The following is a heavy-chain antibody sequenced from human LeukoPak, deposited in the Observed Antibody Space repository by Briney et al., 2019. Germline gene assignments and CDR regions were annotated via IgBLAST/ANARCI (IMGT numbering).Heavy chain of an antibody. V-gene: IGHV4-34*01. Sequence: SETLSLTCAVYGGSFSGYYWSWIRQPPGKGLEWIGEINHSGSTNYNPSLKGRVTISVDTSKNQFSLKLSSVTAADTAVYYCARGRRQQLVRKEYYFDYWGQGTLVTVSS. CDR3: ARGRRQQLVRKEYYFDY. CDR1: GGSFSGYY. J-gene: IGHJ4*02. CDR2: INHSGST. D-gene: IGHD6-13*01.